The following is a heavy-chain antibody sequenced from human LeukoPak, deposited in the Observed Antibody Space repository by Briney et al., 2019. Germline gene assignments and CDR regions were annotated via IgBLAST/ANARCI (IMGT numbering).Heavy chain of an antibody. Sequence: GGSLRLSCEASGFTFSNHWMHWVRQAPGKGLVWVSVISRDGSTSIYADSVRGRLTISRDNAKNTLYLQMNSLRVEDTSVYYCARGSVYYYDSSDSFDYWGQGTLVTVSS. J-gene: IGHJ4*02. V-gene: IGHV3-74*01. D-gene: IGHD3-22*01. CDR1: GFTFSNHW. CDR3: ARGSVYYYDSSDSFDY. CDR2: ISRDGSTS.